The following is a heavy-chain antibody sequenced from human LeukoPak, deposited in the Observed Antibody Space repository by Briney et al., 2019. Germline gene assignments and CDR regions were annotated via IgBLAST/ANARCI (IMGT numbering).Heavy chain of an antibody. V-gene: IGHV3-43*02. CDR1: GFTFDDYA. CDR2: ISGDGGST. J-gene: IGHJ3*02. Sequence: GGSLRLSCAASGFTFDDYAMHWVRQAPGKGVEWVSLISGDGGSTYYADSVKGRFTISRDNSKNSLYLQMNSLSTEDTALYYCAKDSSGFDDAFDIWGQGTMVTVSS. D-gene: IGHD3-22*01. CDR3: AKDSSGFDDAFDI.